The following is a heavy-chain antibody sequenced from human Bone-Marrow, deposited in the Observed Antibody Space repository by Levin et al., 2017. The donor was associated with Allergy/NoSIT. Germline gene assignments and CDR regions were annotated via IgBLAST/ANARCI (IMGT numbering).Heavy chain of an antibody. Sequence: KPGESLKISCKTSGATFSTNAISWVRQVPGQGLEWMGAVVPIFEKSNYAQKFRGRVTISADESTSTAYMEVNSLTSEDTALYYCARESHGGNFVHWGQGTLVTVSS. CDR1: GATFSTNA. CDR3: ARESHGGNFVH. D-gene: IGHD4-23*01. J-gene: IGHJ4*02. V-gene: IGHV1-69*01. CDR2: VVPIFEKS.